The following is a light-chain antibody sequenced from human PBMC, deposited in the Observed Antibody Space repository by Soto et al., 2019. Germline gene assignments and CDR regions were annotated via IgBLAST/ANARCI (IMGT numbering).Light chain of an antibody. CDR1: RSVSRY. J-gene: IGKJ4*02. Sequence: EIVLTQSPATLSLSPGERATISCRASRSVSRYLAWYQQKPGQAPRLLIYAASNRPTGIAARFSGSGSGTDFTLTISSLQPEDFAVYYCQQRSSWPCTFGEGTKVEIK. V-gene: IGKV3-11*01. CDR3: QQRSSWPCT. CDR2: AAS.